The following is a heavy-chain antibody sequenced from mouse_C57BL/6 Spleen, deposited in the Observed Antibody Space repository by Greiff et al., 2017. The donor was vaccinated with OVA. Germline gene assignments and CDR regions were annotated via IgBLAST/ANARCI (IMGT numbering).Heavy chain of an antibody. CDR2: INPNNGGT. D-gene: IGHD1-1*01. V-gene: IGHV1-26*01. J-gene: IGHJ1*03. CDR1: GYTFTDYY. CDR3: ARYHYGSSHWYFDV. Sequence: EVQLQQSGPELVKPGASVKISCKASGYTFTDYYMNWVKQSHGKSLEWIGDINPNNGGTSYNQKFKGKATLTVDKSPSTAYMELRSLTSEDSAVYYCARYHYGSSHWYFDVWGTGTTVTVSS.